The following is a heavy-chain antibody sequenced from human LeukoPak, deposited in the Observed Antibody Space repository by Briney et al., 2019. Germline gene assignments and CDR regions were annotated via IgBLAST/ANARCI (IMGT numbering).Heavy chain of an antibody. CDR3: AKNGPDTYYDSSGYYHY. Sequence: GGSLRLSCAASGFTFSSYARSWVRQAPGKGREWVSAISGSGGSTYYADSVKGRFTISRDNSKNTLYLQMNSLRAEDTAVYYCAKNGPDTYYDSSGYYHYWGQGTLVTVSS. J-gene: IGHJ4*02. CDR2: ISGSGGST. V-gene: IGHV3-23*01. D-gene: IGHD3-22*01. CDR1: GFTFSSYA.